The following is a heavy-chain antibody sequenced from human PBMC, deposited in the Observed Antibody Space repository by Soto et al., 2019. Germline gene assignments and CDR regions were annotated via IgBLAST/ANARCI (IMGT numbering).Heavy chain of an antibody. CDR3: ARGYSSSWYYYYGMDV. V-gene: IGHV4-34*01. CDR1: GGSFRGYY. CDR2: INHSGST. Sequence: SETLSLTCAVYGGSFRGYYWSWIRQPPGKGLEWIGEINHSGSTNYNPSLKSRVTISVDTSKNQFSLKLSSVTAADTAVYYCARGYSSSWYYYYGMDVWGQGTTVTVSS. D-gene: IGHD6-13*01. J-gene: IGHJ6*02.